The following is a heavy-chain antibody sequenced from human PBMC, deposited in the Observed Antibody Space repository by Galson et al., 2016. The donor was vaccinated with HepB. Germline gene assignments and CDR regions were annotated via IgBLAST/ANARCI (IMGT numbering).Heavy chain of an antibody. CDR3: ASSQGYFDY. CDR2: ISSSSTGI. CDR1: YS. J-gene: IGHJ4*02. Sequence: YSMNWVRQAPGKGLEWVSFISSSSTGIYYVDSVKGRFTISRDNAKNSLYLQMNSLRVEDTAVYYYASSQGYFDYWGQGSLVTVSS. V-gene: IGHV3-48*01.